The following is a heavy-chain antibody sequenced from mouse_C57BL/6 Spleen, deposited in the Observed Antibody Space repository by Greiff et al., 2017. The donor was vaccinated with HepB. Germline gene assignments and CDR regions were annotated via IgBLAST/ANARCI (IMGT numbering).Heavy chain of an antibody. CDR2: IYPGDGDT. J-gene: IGHJ2*01. V-gene: IGHV1-82*01. CDR3: AIIYYGNYGGY. D-gene: IGHD2-1*01. CDR1: GPAFSSSW. Sequence: QLQQSGPALAQPGASSKISCKASGPAFSSSWTHWVKQRPGKGLEWIGRIYPGDGDTNYNGKFKGKATLTADKSSSTAYMQLSSLTSEDSAVYFCAIIYYGNYGGYWGQGTTLTVSS.